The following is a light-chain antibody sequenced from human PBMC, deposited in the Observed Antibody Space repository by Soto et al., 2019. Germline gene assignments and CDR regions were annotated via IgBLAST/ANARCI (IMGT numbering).Light chain of an antibody. J-gene: IGKJ1*01. CDR2: DAS. CDR3: QQYNSYWWT. V-gene: IGKV1-5*01. CDR1: QSISTY. Sequence: IQMTQSPSTLSASVGDRVTITCRASQSISTYLAWYQQKPGKVPKVLIYDASSLESGVPSRFSGSGSGTEFTLTISSLQPDDFATYYCQQYNSYWWTFGQGTKADIK.